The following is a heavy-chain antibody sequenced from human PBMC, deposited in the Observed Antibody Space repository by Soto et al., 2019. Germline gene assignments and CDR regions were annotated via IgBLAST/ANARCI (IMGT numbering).Heavy chain of an antibody. CDR1: GGSISSYY. D-gene: IGHD1-26*01. CDR2: IYYSGST. J-gene: IGHJ4*02. Sequence: SETLSLTCTVSGGSISSYYWSWIRQPPGKGLEWIGYIYYSGSTNYNPSLKSRVTISVDTSKNQFSLKLSSVTAADTAVYYGARGDRVGSGSCFDYWGQGTLVTVSS. V-gene: IGHV4-59*08. CDR3: ARGDRVGSGSCFDY.